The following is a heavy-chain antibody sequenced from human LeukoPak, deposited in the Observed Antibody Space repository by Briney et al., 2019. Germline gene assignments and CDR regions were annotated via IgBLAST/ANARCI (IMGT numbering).Heavy chain of an antibody. J-gene: IGHJ4*02. Sequence: PSESLSLTCIVSGGSIRVTSYYLGWIRQPPGEGLEWIGGLYYSGTTYYNPSVEGRVSISLDTSKNQFSLKLTSVTVADTAIYYCAFWSTYCSGSGEYNWGQGTPVTVSS. V-gene: IGHV4-39*07. D-gene: IGHD3-10*01. CDR3: AFWSTYCSGSGEYN. CDR2: LYYSGTT. CDR1: GGSIRVTSYY.